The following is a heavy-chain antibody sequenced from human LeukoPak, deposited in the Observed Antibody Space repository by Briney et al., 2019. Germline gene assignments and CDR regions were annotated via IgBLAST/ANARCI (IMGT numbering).Heavy chain of an antibody. CDR1: GGSISTYY. Sequence: SETLSLTCTVSGGSISTYYWSWIRQPPGKGLELIGYIYYSGSTYYNPSLESRVTISVDTSKNQFSLKLSSVTAADTAIYYCARIQDIAAAASGSPLFDYWGQGTLVTVSS. CDR2: IYYSGST. V-gene: IGHV4-59*08. D-gene: IGHD6-13*01. J-gene: IGHJ4*02. CDR3: ARIQDIAAAASGSPLFDY.